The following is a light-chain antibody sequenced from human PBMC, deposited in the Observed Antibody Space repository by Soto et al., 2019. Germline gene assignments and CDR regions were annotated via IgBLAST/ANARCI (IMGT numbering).Light chain of an antibody. V-gene: IGLV2-14*01. CDR1: SSDVGGYNY. CDR2: EVS. CDR3: SSYTSSLYV. Sequence: QSALTQPASVSGSPGQSITISCTGTSSDVGGYNYVSWYQQHPGKAPKLMIYEVSNRPSGVSNRFSGSKSGNTASLTISGLQAEDEADYYCSSYTSSLYVFGPGTKSPS. J-gene: IGLJ1*01.